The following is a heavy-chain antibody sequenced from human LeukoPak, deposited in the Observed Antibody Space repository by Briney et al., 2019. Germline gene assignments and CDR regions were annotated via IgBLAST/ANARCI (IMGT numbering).Heavy chain of an antibody. CDR1: GFTFSSYW. CDR3: TRIGKDIVVVPYGMDV. CDR2: IKQDGSEK. D-gene: IGHD2-2*01. V-gene: IGHV3-7*01. J-gene: IGHJ6*02. Sequence: PGGSLRLSCAASGFTFSSYWMSWVRQAPGKGPEWVANIKQDGSEKYYVDSVKGRFTISRDNAKNSLYLQMNSLRAEDTAVYYCTRIGKDIVVVPYGMDVWGQGTTVTVSS.